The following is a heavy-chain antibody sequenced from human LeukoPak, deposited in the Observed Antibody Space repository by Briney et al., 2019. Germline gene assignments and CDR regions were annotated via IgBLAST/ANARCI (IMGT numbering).Heavy chain of an antibody. V-gene: IGHV2-5*05. J-gene: IGHJ5*02. D-gene: IGHD3-10*01. CDR3: ARLWFGELGFDP. CDR1: GFSLSTTAVG. Sequence: SGPTLVKPTQTLTLTCTFSGFSLSTTAVGVGWIRQPPEKALEWLALIYWDDDKRYGPSLKSRPTITKDTSKNQVVLTMTNMDPVDTATYYCARLWFGELGFDPWGQGTLVTVSS. CDR2: IYWDDDK.